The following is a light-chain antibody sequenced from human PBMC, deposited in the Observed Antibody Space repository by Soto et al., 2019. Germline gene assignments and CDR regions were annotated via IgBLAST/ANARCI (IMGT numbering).Light chain of an antibody. CDR3: SSYTSGTTV. CDR2: EVT. J-gene: IGLJ2*01. CDR1: SSDVGSYKY. V-gene: IGLV2-14*01. Sequence: QSALTQPASVSGSPGQSITISCTGTSSDVGSYKYVSWYQQHPGKAPKLVIYEVTNRPSGVSNRFSGSKSDNTASLTISGLQAEDEADYYCSSYTSGTTVFGGGTKLTVL.